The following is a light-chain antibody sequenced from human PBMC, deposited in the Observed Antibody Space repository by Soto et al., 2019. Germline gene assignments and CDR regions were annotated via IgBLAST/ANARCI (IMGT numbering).Light chain of an antibody. V-gene: IGLV2-14*01. Sequence: QSVLTQPASLSGSPGQSITISCTGTSSDIGSYNYVSWYQQQPGKAPKFMIYDVTNRPSGVSNRFSGSKSGNTASLTISGLQAEDEADYYCCSYTTSNTRQIVFGTGTKLTVL. CDR2: DVT. CDR3: CSYTTSNTRQIV. J-gene: IGLJ1*01. CDR1: SSDIGSYNY.